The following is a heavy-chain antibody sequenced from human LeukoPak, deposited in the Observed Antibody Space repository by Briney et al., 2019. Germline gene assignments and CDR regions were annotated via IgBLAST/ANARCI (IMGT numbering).Heavy chain of an antibody. CDR2: ISGYNGNT. Sequence: ASVKVSCKASGYTFTSYDINWVRQAPGQGLEWMGWISGYNGNTNYAQKLQGRVTMTTDTSTSTAYMELRSLKSDDTAVYYCASLKNYYDSSGYLVSDAFDIWGQGTMVTVSS. D-gene: IGHD3-22*01. CDR1: GYTFTSYD. V-gene: IGHV1-18*01. CDR3: ASLKNYYDSSGYLVSDAFDI. J-gene: IGHJ3*02.